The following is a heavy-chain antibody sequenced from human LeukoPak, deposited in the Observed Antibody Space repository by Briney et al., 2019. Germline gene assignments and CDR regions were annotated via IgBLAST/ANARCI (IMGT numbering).Heavy chain of an antibody. Sequence: SVTVSFKASGGTFSIYAISWVRQAPGQGLEWMGRIIPILGIANYAQKFQGRVTITADKSTSTAYMELSSLRSEDTAVYYCARDYDSSGFDYWGQGTLVTVSS. CDR1: GGTFSIYA. V-gene: IGHV1-69*04. CDR2: IIPILGIA. J-gene: IGHJ4*02. D-gene: IGHD3-22*01. CDR3: ARDYDSSGFDY.